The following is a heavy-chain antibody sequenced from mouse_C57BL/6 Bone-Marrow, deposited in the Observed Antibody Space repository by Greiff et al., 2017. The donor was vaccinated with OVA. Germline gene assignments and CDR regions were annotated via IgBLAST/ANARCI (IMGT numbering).Heavy chain of an antibody. CDR2: IDPSDSYT. J-gene: IGHJ1*03. V-gene: IGHV1-69*01. Sequence: VQLQQPGAELVMPGASVKLSCKASGYTFTSYWMHWVKQRPGQGLEWIGEIDPSDSYTNYNQKFKGKSTLTVDKSSSTAYMQLSSLTSEDSAVYYCARSPYCYGSSHWYFEVWGTGTTVTVSS. D-gene: IGHD1-1*01. CDR3: ARSPYCYGSSHWYFEV. CDR1: GYTFTSYW.